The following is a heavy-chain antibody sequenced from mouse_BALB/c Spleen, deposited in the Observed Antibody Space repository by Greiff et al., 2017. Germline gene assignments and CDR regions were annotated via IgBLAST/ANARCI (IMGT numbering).Heavy chain of an antibody. Sequence: DVKLVESGPGLVKPSQSLSLTCTVTGYSITSDYAWNWIRQFPGNKLEWMGYISYSGSTSYNPSLKSRISITRDTSKNQFFLQLNSVTTEDTATYYCARETTVVPSFAYWGQGTLVTVSA. CDR3: ARETTVVPSFAY. CDR2: ISYSGST. CDR1: GYSITSDYA. V-gene: IGHV3-2*02. J-gene: IGHJ3*01. D-gene: IGHD1-1*01.